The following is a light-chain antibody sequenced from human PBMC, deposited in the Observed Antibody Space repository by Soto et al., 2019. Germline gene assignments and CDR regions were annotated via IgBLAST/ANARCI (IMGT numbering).Light chain of an antibody. CDR1: SSNIGSDF. CDR2: HNY. CDR3: SAWDDSLSAYV. V-gene: IGLV1-47*01. Sequence: QSALTQPPSASGTPGQRVTISCSGSSSNIGSDFVYWYQQLPGTAPKLLIYHNYQRPSGDPDRLSGSKSGTSGSLAISDLRSEDEADYYCSAWDDSLSAYVFGAGTKVTVL. J-gene: IGLJ1*01.